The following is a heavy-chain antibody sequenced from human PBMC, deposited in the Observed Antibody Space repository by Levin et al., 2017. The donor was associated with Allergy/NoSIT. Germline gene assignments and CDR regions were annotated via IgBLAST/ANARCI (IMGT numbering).Heavy chain of an antibody. V-gene: IGHV3-23*01. J-gene: IGHJ4*02. CDR3: AKGVADYNTGWYYFDS. Sequence: PGESLKISCAGSGFIFSTYALNWVRQAPGKGLEWVSVISGSGDSAYYADSVKGRFTISRDNSKNTLYLQMSSLRAEDTAIYYCAKGVADYNTGWYYFDSWGQGTLVSVSS. CDR1: GFIFSTYA. CDR2: ISGSGDSA. D-gene: IGHD1-14*01.